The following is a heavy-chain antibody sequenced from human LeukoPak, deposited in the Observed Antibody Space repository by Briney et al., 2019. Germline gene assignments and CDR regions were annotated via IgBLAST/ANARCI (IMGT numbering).Heavy chain of an antibody. CDR2: TYYRSRWYN. D-gene: IGHD3-10*01. CDR1: GGSISSYY. CDR3: ARDMEGTYYDY. J-gene: IGHJ4*02. V-gene: IGHV6-1*01. Sequence: SETLSLTCTVSGGSISSYYWNWIRQSPSRGLEWLGRTYYRSRWYNDYAVSVKSRITINADTSKNQFSLQLNSVTPEDTAVYYCARDMEGTYYDYWGQGTLVTVSS.